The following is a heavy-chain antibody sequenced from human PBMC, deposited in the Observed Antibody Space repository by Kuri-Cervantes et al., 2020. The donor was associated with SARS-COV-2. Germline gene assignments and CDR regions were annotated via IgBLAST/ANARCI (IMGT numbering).Heavy chain of an antibody. CDR1: GFTFSSYG. V-gene: IGHV3-7*05. Sequence: GGSLRLSCAASGFTFSSYGMHWVRQAPGKGLEWVANIKQDGSEKYYVDSVKGRFTISRDNAKNSLYLQMNSLRAEDTAVYYCARAPIYCSSTSCYGAYGMDVWGQGTTVTVSS. D-gene: IGHD2-2*01. J-gene: IGHJ6*02. CDR2: IKQDGSEK. CDR3: ARAPIYCSSTSCYGAYGMDV.